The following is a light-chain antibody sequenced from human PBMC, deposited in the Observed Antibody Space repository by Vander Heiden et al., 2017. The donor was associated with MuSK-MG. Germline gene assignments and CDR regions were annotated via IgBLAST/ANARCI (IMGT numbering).Light chain of an antibody. V-gene: IGKV1-5*03. CDR2: KAS. CDR3: QQYNSYRMYT. Sequence: DIQMTQSPSTLSASVGDRVTITCRASQSISSWLAWYQQKPGKAPKLLIYKASSLESGVPSRFSGSGSGTEFTLTISSLQPDDFAPYYCQQYNSYRMYTFGQGTKLEIK. CDR1: QSISSW. J-gene: IGKJ2*01.